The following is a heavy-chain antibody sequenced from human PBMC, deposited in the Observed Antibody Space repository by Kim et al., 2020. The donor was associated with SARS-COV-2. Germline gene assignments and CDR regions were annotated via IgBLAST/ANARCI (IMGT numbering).Heavy chain of an antibody. J-gene: IGHJ6*02. CDR2: IWYDGSNK. D-gene: IGHD2-2*02. V-gene: IGHV3-33*06. CDR1: GFTFSSYG. CDR3: AKALVPTYCSSTSCYSYYGMDV. Sequence: GGSLRLSCAASGFTFSSYGMHWVRQAPGKGLEWVAVIWYDGSNKYYADSVKGRFTISRDNSKNTLYLQMNSLRAEDTAVYYCAKALVPTYCSSTSCYSYYGMDVWGQGTTVTGSS.